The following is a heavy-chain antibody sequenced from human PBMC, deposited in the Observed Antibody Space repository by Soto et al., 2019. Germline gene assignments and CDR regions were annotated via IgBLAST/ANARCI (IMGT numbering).Heavy chain of an antibody. J-gene: IGHJ1*01. Sequence: EVQLLESGGGVIQPGGSLRLSCVASGFTFSSYAMSWVRQAPGEGLDWVSVITGSGDTTYYADSVKGRFTISRDNSKNTLYLNLSSLSGEDTALYYCAKRGDGGGGDYSHWGQGTAVSVSS. V-gene: IGHV3-23*01. CDR1: GFTFSSYA. CDR3: AKRGDGGGGDYSH. CDR2: ITGSGDTT. D-gene: IGHD4-17*01.